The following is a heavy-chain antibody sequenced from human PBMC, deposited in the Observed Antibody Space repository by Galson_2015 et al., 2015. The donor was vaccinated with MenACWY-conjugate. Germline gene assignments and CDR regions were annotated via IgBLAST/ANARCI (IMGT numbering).Heavy chain of an antibody. Sequence: ETLSLTCTVSGSSISSSSYYWGWIRQPPGKGLEWIGSIYYSGSTYYNPSLKSRVTISADTSKNQFSLKLTSVTAADTAVYYCARERYCSSTSCYRFDYWGQGTLVTVSS. V-gene: IGHV4-39*07. CDR1: GSSISSSSYY. D-gene: IGHD2-2*02. CDR2: IYYSGST. CDR3: ARERYCSSTSCYRFDY. J-gene: IGHJ4*02.